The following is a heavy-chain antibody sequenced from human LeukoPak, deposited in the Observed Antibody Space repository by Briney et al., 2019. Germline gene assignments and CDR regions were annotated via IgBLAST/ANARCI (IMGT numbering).Heavy chain of an antibody. CDR1: GGTFSSYA. CDR2: IIPILGIA. J-gene: IGHJ4*02. CDR3: ARGRRDGYILYYFDY. Sequence: SVKVSCTASGGTFSSYAISWVRQAPGQGLEWMGRIIPILGIANYAQKFQGRVTITADKSTSTAYMELSSLRSEDTAVYYCARGRRDGYILYYFDYWGQGTLVTVSS. D-gene: IGHD5-24*01. V-gene: IGHV1-69*04.